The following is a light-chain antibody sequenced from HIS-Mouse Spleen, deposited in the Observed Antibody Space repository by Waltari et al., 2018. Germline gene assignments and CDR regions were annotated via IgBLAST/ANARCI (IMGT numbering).Light chain of an antibody. V-gene: IGLV2-8*01. CDR1: SSDVDGFNC. J-gene: IGLJ3*02. CDR3: SSYAGSNNWV. Sequence: QSALTQPPSAAGSPGQSVTISCTGTSSDVDGFNCLSWDPQHPGKAPTLMVYEVSKRPSGVPDRFSGSKSGNTASLAVSGLQAEDEADYYCSSYAGSNNWVFGGGTKLTVL. CDR2: EVS.